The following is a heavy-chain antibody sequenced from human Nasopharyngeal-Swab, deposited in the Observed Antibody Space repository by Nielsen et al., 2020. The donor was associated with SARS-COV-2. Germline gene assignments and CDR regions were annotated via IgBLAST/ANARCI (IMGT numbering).Heavy chain of an antibody. Sequence: GESLKISCSASGFSFSIYAMHWVRQAPGKGLEYVSTINDYEDRLYYADSVKGRFTISRDDSKNTLYLQMNSLRTEDTAVYYCAHDSSGYYYRNDYWGQGTLVTVSS. J-gene: IGHJ4*02. CDR1: GFSFSIYA. V-gene: IGHV3-64*04. CDR3: AHDSSGYYYRNDY. D-gene: IGHD3-22*01. CDR2: INDYEDRL.